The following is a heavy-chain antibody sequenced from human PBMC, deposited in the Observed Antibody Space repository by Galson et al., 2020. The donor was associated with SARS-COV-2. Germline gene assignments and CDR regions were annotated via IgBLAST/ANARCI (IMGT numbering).Heavy chain of an antibody. V-gene: IGHV3-30-3*01. CDR1: GFTFSSYA. Sequence: GESLKISCAASGFTFSSYAMHWVRQAPGKGLEWVAVISYDGSNKYYADSVKGRFTISRDNSKNTLYLQMNSLRAEDTAVYYCARSGGEWFDPWGQGTLVTVSS. CDR2: ISYDGSNK. J-gene: IGHJ5*02. CDR3: ARSGGEWFDP. D-gene: IGHD3-10*01.